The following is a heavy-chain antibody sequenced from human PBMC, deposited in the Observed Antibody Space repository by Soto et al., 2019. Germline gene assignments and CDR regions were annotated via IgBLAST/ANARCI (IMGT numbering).Heavy chain of an antibody. CDR1: GFTFSSYS. Sequence: EVQLVESGGGLVKPGGSLRLSCAASGFTFSSYSMNWVRQAPGKGLEWVSSISSSGSYIYYADSVKGRFTISRDNAKNSPYLQMKNPRADDTAVYYCWRRKGGSGGSCYFDYWGQGTLVTVSS. V-gene: IGHV3-21*04. CDR3: WRRKGGSGGSCYFDY. D-gene: IGHD2-15*01. J-gene: IGHJ4*02. CDR2: ISSSGSYI.